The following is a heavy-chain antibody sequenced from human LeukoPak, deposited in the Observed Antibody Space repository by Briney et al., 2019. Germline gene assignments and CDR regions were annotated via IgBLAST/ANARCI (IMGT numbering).Heavy chain of an antibody. J-gene: IGHJ3*02. CDR1: GFTFSNYW. CDR2: IKEDGSEK. V-gene: IGHV3-7*01. Sequence: GSLRLSCAVSGFTFSNYWMSWVRQAPGKGLEWVANIKEDGSEKNYVDSVKGRFTISRDNAKNSLSLQMNSLRAEDTAVYYCVRGGGTFDIWGQGTMVTVSS. D-gene: IGHD3-16*01. CDR3: VRGGGTFDI.